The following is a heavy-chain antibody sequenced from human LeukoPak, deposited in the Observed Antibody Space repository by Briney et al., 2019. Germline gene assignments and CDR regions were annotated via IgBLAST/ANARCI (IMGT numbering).Heavy chain of an antibody. V-gene: IGHV4-31*03. J-gene: IGHJ4*02. CDR1: GGSISSGGYY. CDR2: IYYSGST. CDR3: ARYGTTYYYDSSGHGKSTFDY. D-gene: IGHD3-22*01. Sequence: PSETLSLTCTVSGGSISSGGYYWSWIRQHPGKGLEWIVYIYYSGSTYYNPSLKSRVTISVDTSKNQFSLKLSSVTAADTAVYYCARYGTTYYYDSSGHGKSTFDYWGQGTLVTVSS.